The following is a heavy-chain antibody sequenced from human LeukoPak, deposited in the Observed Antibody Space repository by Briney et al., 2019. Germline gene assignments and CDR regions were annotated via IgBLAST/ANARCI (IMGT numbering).Heavy chain of an antibody. CDR1: GFTFSSYS. Sequence: GGSLRLSCAASGFTFSSYSMICVRQAPGKGLEGVSSISSSSSYIYYAASVKGRFTISRDNAKNSLYLQMNSLRAEDTAVYYCARIGITGTFDYWGQGTLVTVSS. CDR2: ISSSSSYI. CDR3: ARIGITGTFDY. D-gene: IGHD1-20*01. J-gene: IGHJ4*02. V-gene: IGHV3-21*01.